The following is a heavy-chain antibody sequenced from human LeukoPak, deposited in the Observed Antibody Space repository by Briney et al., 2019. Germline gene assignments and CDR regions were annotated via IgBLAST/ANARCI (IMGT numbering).Heavy chain of an antibody. CDR3: AKDLRPYYYYYGMDV. CDR1: GFKFSAYG. CDR2: ISYDGSKK. V-gene: IGHV3-30*18. J-gene: IGHJ6*02. Sequence: GGSLRLSCAASGFKFSAYGVHWVRQAPGKGLEWVAMISYDGSKKYYAGSLRGRFAVSRDNSKNTLYLQMNSLRAEDTAVYYCAKDLRPYYYYYGMDVWGQGTTVTVSS.